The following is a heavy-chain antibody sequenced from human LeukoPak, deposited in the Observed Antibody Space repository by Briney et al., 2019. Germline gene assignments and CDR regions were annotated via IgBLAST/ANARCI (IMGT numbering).Heavy chain of an antibody. J-gene: IGHJ4*02. D-gene: IGHD1-26*01. CDR3: AGTDSGSYSRWFDY. V-gene: IGHV3-48*01. CDR2: ISSSSSII. CDR1: GFTFSSYS. Sequence: PGGSLRLSCAASGFTFSSYSMKWVRQAPGKGLEWVSYISSSSSIIYYADSVKGRFTVSRDNAKNSLYLQMNSLRAEDTAVYYCAGTDSGSYSRWFDYWGQGTLVIVSS.